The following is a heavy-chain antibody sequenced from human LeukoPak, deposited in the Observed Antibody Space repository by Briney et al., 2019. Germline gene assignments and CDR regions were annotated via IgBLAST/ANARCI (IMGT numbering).Heavy chain of an antibody. J-gene: IGHJ4*02. CDR3: ANAPRSTVSY. D-gene: IGHD2-15*01. Sequence: PGGSLRLSCAASGFSFTTNWMHWVRQTPGKRLEWVAELNEDGTVKYYVDSVKGRFTISRDNAKNSSYLQMNRLRAEDTVVYFCANAPRSTVSYWGRGTLVTVSS. V-gene: IGHV3-7*01. CDR1: GFSFTTNW. CDR2: LNEDGTVK.